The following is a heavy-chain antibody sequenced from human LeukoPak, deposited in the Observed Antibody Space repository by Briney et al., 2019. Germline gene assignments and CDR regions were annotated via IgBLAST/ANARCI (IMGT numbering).Heavy chain of an antibody. J-gene: IGHJ6*03. D-gene: IGHD3-22*01. CDR2: IYSSGST. CDR3: ARDTRFSDTSGYYYSRFYMDV. V-gene: IGHV4-59*01. CDR1: GGSFSGYY. Sequence: SETLSLTCAVYGGSFSGYYWSWIRQPPGKRLEYIGYIYSSGSTNYNPSLKGRVTISLDTSKDQFSLKLTSVTAADTAVYYCARDTRFSDTSGYYYSRFYMDVWGKETTVTVSS.